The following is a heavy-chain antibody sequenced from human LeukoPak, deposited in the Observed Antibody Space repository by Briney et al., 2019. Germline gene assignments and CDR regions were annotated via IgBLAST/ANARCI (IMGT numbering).Heavy chain of an antibody. CDR2: IKQDGSEK. J-gene: IGHJ6*03. V-gene: IGHV3-7*01. D-gene: IGHD4-11*01. CDR3: ARRRVTTGFYYYYMDV. CDR1: GFTFSSYW. Sequence: PGGAVRLSCAASGFTFSSYWMSWVRQAPGTGLEWVANIKQDGSEKNYVDSVKGRFTISRDNAKNSLYLQMNSLRAEDTAVYYCARRRVTTGFYYYYMDVWGKGTTVTVSS.